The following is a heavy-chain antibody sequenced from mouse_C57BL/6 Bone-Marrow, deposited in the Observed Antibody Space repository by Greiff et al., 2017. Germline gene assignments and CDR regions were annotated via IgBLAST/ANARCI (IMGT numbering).Heavy chain of an antibody. CDR2: INYDGSST. Sequence: EVMLVESEGGLVQPGSSMKLSCTASGFTFSDYYMAWVRQVPEKGLEWVANINYDGSSTYYLDSLKSRFIISRDNAKNILYLQMSSLKSEDTATYYCARDVYYAMDYWGQGTSVTVAS. CDR3: ARDVYYAMDY. J-gene: IGHJ4*01. CDR1: GFTFSDYY. V-gene: IGHV5-16*01.